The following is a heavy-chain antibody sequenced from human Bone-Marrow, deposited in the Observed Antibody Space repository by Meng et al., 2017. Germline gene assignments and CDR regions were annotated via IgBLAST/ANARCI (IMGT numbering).Heavy chain of an antibody. Sequence: QVQLQRWGAGRLKPSETLSLPCVVSGGSFSDYYWSWIRQPPGKGLEWIGEINHSGSTNYNPSLESRATISVDTSQNNLSLKLSSVTAADSAVYYCARGPTTMAHDFDYWGQGTLVTVSS. V-gene: IGHV4-34*01. CDR1: GGSFSDYY. CDR2: INHSGST. D-gene: IGHD4-11*01. CDR3: ARGPTTMAHDFDY. J-gene: IGHJ4*02.